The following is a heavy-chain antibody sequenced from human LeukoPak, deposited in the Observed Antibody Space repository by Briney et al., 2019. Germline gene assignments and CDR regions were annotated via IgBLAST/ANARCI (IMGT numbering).Heavy chain of an antibody. CDR1: DGSISSSSYY. J-gene: IGHJ6*03. D-gene: IGHD3-22*01. V-gene: IGHV4-39*07. Sequence: KPSETLSLTCTVSDGSISSSSYYWGWIRQPPGKGLEWIGSIYYSGSTYYNPSLKSRVTISVDTSKNQFSLKLSSVTAADTAVYYCARIEGSGYYRYYYYYMDVWGKGTTVTVSS. CDR3: ARIEGSGYYRYYYYYMDV. CDR2: IYYSGST.